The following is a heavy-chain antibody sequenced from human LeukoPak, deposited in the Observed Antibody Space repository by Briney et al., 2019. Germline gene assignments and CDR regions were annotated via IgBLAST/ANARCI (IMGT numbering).Heavy chain of an antibody. CDR3: ARVGVAAAGNFGKFDY. J-gene: IGHJ4*02. CDR2: ISYDGSNK. Sequence: GGSLRLSCAASGFTFSSYGMHWVRQAPGKGLEWVAVISYDGSNKYYADSVKGRFTISRDNSKNTLYLQMNSLRAEDTAVYYCARVGVAAAGNFGKFDYWGQGTLVTVSS. V-gene: IGHV3-30*03. D-gene: IGHD6-13*01. CDR1: GFTFSSYG.